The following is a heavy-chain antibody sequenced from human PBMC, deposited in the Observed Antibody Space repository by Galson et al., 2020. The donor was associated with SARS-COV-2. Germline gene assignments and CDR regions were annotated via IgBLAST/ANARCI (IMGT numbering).Heavy chain of an antibody. Sequence: TGGSLRLSCAASGFSVSSKYISCVRQAPGEGLEWVSVIYYDGNTNYAYSVRGRFTISRDTPKNTLFLQMNSLTAEDAAVYYCAKEYSNYNMIYYSYGMDVWGQGTTVTVSS. CDR1: GFSVSSKY. V-gene: IGHV3-66*02. D-gene: IGHD4-4*01. CDR2: IYYDGNT. J-gene: IGHJ6*02. CDR3: AKEYSNYNMIYYSYGMDV.